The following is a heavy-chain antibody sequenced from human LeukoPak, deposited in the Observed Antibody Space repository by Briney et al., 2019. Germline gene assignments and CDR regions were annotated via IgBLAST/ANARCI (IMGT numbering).Heavy chain of an antibody. CDR1: GYTFTKYV. J-gene: IGHJ4*02. V-gene: IGHV1-3*01. CDR3: ARDDCGDTCYPGGY. CDR2: INAGNGDS. D-gene: IGHD2-21*01. Sequence: ASVKVSCKASGYTFTKYVVHWVRQAPGQRPEWMGWINAGNGDSKYSQNFQDRVTITRDTSANTAYMELSSLTSEDTALYYCARDDCGDTCYPGGYWGQGTLVTVSS.